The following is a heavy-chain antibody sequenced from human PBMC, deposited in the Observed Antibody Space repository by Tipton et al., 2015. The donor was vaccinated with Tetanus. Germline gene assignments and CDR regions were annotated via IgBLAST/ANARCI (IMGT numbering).Heavy chain of an antibody. CDR3: ARGVDRTKAGID. D-gene: IGHD5-12*01. CDR1: GGSLSRYY. Sequence: GLVKPSETLSLTCAVHGGSLSRYYWSWIRQSPGKGLEWIGEISQSGSTKYNPSLKSRVTISVDTSKNQFSLKLSSVTAADTAVYYCARGVDRTKAGIDWGQGTLVTVSS. V-gene: IGHV4-34*01. CDR2: ISQSGST. J-gene: IGHJ4*02.